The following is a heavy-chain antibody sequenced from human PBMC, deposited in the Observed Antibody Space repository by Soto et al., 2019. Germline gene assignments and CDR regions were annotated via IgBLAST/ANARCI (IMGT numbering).Heavy chain of an antibody. J-gene: IGHJ4*02. Sequence: QVQLVQSGAEVKKPGSSVKVSCKASGGTFSSYAISWVRQAPGQGLEWMGGIIPIFGTANYAQKFQGRVTITADESTSKAYMELRRLRSEGTAVYYCARGGLGGYCSSTSCEHFDYWGQGTLVTVSS. CDR1: GGTFSSYA. CDR2: IIPIFGTA. CDR3: ARGGLGGYCSSTSCEHFDY. D-gene: IGHD2-2*01. V-gene: IGHV1-69*01.